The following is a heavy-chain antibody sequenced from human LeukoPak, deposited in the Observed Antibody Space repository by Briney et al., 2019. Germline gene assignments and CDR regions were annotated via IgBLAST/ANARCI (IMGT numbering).Heavy chain of an antibody. CDR1: GGSISSYY. J-gene: IGHJ4*02. Sequence: SETLSLTCTVSGGSISSYYWTWIRQPPGKGLGWIGYIFYSGSANYNPSLKSRVTISVDTSKNQFSLKLSSVTAADTAVYYCAVNGYDYYFDYWGQGTLVTVSS. CDR3: AVNGYDYYFDY. D-gene: IGHD5-12*01. V-gene: IGHV4-59*08. CDR2: IFYSGSA.